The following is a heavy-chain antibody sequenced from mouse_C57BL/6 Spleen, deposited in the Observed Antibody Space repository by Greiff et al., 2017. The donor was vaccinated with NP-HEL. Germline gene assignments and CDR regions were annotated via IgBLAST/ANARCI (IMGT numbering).Heavy chain of an antibody. D-gene: IGHD2-4*01. CDR3: AKHYDYGEYYFDY. CDR2: IDPNSGGT. CDR1: GYTFTSYW. Sequence: QVQLQQPGAELVKPGASVKLSCKASGYTFTSYWMHWVKQRPGRGLEWIGWIDPNSGGTTYNEKFKGKVTLTVDKPNSTPYMQLSSLTSEDSAVYYCAKHYDYGEYYFDYWGQGTTLTVSS. V-gene: IGHV1-72*01. J-gene: IGHJ2*01.